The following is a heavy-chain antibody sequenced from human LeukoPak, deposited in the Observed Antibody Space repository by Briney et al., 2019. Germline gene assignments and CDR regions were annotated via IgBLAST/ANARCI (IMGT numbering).Heavy chain of an antibody. D-gene: IGHD3-3*01. Sequence: ASVKVSCKASGGTFSSYTISWVRQAPGQGLEWMGRIIPILGIANYAQKFQGRVTITADKSTSTAYMELSSLRSEDTAVYYCARSSPYYDFWSGYSPFDYWGQGTLVTVSS. CDR2: IIPILGIA. J-gene: IGHJ4*02. V-gene: IGHV1-69*02. CDR1: GGTFSSYT. CDR3: ARSSPYYDFWSGYSPFDY.